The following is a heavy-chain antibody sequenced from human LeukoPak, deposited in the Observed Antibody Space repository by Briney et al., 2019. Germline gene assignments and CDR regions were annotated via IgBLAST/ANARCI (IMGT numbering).Heavy chain of an antibody. CDR2: ISSSSSYI. J-gene: IGHJ4*02. CDR1: GFTFSSYS. V-gene: IGHV3-21*04. D-gene: IGHD4-23*01. Sequence: NAGGSLRLSCAASGFTFSSYSMNWVRQAPGKGLEWVSSISSSSSYIYYADSVKGRFTISRDNAKNSLYLQMNSLRAEDTAVYYCARDGNHGGIDYWGQGTLVTVSS. CDR3: ARDGNHGGIDY.